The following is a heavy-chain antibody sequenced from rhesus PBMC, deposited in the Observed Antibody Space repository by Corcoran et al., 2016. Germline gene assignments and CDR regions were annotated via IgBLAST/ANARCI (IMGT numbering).Heavy chain of an antibody. CDR1: GGSISGYY. CDR2: IDGNSPTN. D-gene: IGHD4-4*01. Sequence: QVKLQQWGEGLVKPSETLSLTCAVYGGSISGYYWSWIRQPPGKGLEWIGNIDGNSPTNNHNPSLMHRVTISKATSKNHFSLKVSSVTAADTAVYYCARRDGSYYGGNSLDVWGRGVLVTVSS. V-gene: IGHV4-73*01. CDR3: ARRDGSYYGGNSLDV. J-gene: IGHJ5-2*02.